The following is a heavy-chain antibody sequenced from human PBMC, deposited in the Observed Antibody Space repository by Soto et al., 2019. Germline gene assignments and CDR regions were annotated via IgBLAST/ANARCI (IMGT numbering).Heavy chain of an antibody. CDR1: GYTFTSYG. J-gene: IGHJ5*02. CDR2: ISAYNGNT. V-gene: IGHV1-18*01. D-gene: IGHD4-17*01. CDR3: ARVKPYGDYLNWFAP. Sequence: ASVKVSCKASGYTFTSYGISWVRQAPGQGLEWMGWISAYNGNTNYAQKLQGRVTMTTDTSTSTAYMELRSLRSDDTAVYYCARVKPYGDYLNWFAPWGQGTLVTVSS.